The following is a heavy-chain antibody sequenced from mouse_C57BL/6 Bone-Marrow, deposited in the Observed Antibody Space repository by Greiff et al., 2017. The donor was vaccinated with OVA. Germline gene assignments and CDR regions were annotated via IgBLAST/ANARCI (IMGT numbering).Heavy chain of an antibody. V-gene: IGHV5-15*04. Sequence: EVMLVESGGGLVQPGGSLKLSCAASGFTFSDYGMAWVRQAPRKGPEWVAFISNLAYSIYYADTVTGRFTISRENAKNTLYLEMSSLRSEDTAMYYCARTALITTVVARYSDVWGTGTTVTVSS. J-gene: IGHJ1*03. D-gene: IGHD1-1*01. CDR3: ARTALITTVVARYSDV. CDR2: ISNLAYSI. CDR1: GFTFSDYG.